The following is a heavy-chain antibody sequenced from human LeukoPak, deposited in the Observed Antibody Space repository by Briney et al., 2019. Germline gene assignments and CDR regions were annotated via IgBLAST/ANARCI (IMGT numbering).Heavy chain of an antibody. CDR1: GFTFSSYW. CDR3: ASLGGQLVRSFDY. J-gene: IGHJ4*02. Sequence: GGSLRLSCAASGFTFSSYWMHWVRQAPGKGLVWVSRTNSDGSSTSYADSVKGRFTISRDNAKSTLYLQMNSLRAEDTAVYYCASLGGQLVRSFDYWGQGTLVTVSS. V-gene: IGHV3-74*01. D-gene: IGHD6-6*01. CDR2: TNSDGSST.